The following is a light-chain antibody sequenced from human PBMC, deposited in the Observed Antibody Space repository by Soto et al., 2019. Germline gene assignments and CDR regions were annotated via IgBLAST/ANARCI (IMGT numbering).Light chain of an antibody. CDR2: EVS. J-gene: IGLJ1*01. CDR3: SSYTSISTLYV. V-gene: IGLV2-14*01. Sequence: QSVLTQPASVSGSPGQSITISCTGTNSDVGGYNYVSWYQQHPGKAPELMIYEVSHRPSGVSNRFSGSKSDNTASLTISGLQAEDEADYYCSSYTSISTLYVFGTGTKLPVL. CDR1: NSDVGGYNY.